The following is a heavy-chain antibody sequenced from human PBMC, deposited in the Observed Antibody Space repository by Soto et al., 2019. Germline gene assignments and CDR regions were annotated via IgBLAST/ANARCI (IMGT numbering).Heavy chain of an antibody. CDR3: ARCSSTSCYVLASFVY. D-gene: IGHD2-2*01. Sequence: EVELVESGGGVVRPGGSLRLSCAASGFTFDDYAMSWVRQGPGKGLEWVASINWNAGSTTYADSVKGRFTISRDNAMNSLYLQINSLRADDTGLYYCARCSSTSCYVLASFVYWGQGTLVTVSS. CDR1: GFTFDDYA. CDR2: INWNAGST. V-gene: IGHV3-20*04. J-gene: IGHJ4*02.